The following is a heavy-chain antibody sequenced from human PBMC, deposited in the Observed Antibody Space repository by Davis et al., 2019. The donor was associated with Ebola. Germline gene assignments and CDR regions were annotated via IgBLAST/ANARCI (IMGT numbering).Heavy chain of an antibody. Sequence: ASVKVSCKASGYRFTSYYMHWVRQAPGQGLEWMGIINPITGGTSYAQNFQVRVNMTRDTSTSTVYMELSSLRSEDTAAYYCAREGGRYYDSSGHVFDIWGQGTMVKVSS. CDR2: INPITGGT. J-gene: IGHJ3*02. CDR3: AREGGRYYDSSGHVFDI. D-gene: IGHD3-22*01. V-gene: IGHV1-46*01. CDR1: GYRFTSYY.